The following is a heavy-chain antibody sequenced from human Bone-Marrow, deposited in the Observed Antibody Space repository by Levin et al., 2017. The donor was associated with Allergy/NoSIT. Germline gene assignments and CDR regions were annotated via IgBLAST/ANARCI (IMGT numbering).Heavy chain of an antibody. V-gene: IGHV3-48*03. D-gene: IGHD4-17*01. CDR3: ATQFAYGDYPYYYGMDV. CDR1: GFTFSSYE. CDR2: ISSSGSTI. Sequence: PGGSLRLSCAASGFTFSSYEMNWVRQAPGKGLEWVSYISSSGSTIYYADSVKGRFTISRDNAKNSLYLQMNSLRAEDTAVYYCATQFAYGDYPYYYGMDVWGQGTTVTVSS. J-gene: IGHJ6*02.